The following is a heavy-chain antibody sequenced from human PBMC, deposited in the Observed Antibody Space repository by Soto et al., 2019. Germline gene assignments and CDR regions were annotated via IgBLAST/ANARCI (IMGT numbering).Heavy chain of an antibody. CDR3: ARDRHYYDSSGYLIFGY. CDR1: GGSVSSGSYY. Sequence: ETLSLTCTVSGGSVSSGSYYWSWIRQPPGKGLEWIGYIYYSGSTNYNPSLKSRVTISVDTSKNQFSLKLSSVTAADTAVYYCARDRHYYDSSGYLIFGYWGQGTLVTVSS. J-gene: IGHJ4*02. CDR2: IYYSGST. D-gene: IGHD3-22*01. V-gene: IGHV4-61*01.